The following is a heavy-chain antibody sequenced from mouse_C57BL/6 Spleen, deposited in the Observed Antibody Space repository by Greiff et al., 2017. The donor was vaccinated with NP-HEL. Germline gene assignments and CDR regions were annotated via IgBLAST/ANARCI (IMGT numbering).Heavy chain of an antibody. D-gene: IGHD1-1*01. V-gene: IGHV5-9-1*02. J-gene: IGHJ4*01. CDR3: TRDRDHYGSRYAMDY. CDR2: ISSGGDYI. Sequence: EVQGVESGEGLVKPGGSLKLSCAASGFTFSSYAMSWVRQTPEKRLEWVAYISSGGDYIYYADTVKGRFTISRDNARNTLYLQMSSLKSEDTAMYYCTRDRDHYGSRYAMDYWGQGTSVTVSS. CDR1: GFTFSSYA.